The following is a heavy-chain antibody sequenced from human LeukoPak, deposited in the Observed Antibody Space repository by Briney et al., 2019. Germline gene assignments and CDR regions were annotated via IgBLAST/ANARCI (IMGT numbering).Heavy chain of an antibody. CDR3: ARVYSGYDLPGSLANYYFDY. CDR2: FYSGGSA. J-gene: IGHJ4*02. D-gene: IGHD5-12*01. CDR1: GGSISSYY. V-gene: IGHV4-4*07. Sequence: PSETLSLTCTVSGGSISSYYWSWIRQPAGKGLEWIGRFYSGGSADYNPSLKSRVTMSVDTSKNQFSLKLSSVTAAHTAVYYCARVYSGYDLPGSLANYYFDYWGQGTLVTVSS.